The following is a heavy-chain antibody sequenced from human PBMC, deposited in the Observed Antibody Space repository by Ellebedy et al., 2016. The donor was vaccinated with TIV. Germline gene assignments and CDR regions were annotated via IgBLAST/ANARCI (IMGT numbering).Heavy chain of an antibody. J-gene: IGHJ4*02. CDR3: TRDLTNIVSGDY. CDR1: GYTFTDYY. V-gene: IGHV1-2*02. D-gene: IGHD5/OR15-5a*01. Sequence: AASVKVSCKTSGYTFTDYYIHWVRQAPGQGLEWRAWINPNSGGANYAQKFQGRVTVTRDTSTSTAFLELSRLRSDDTAVYYCTRDLTNIVSGDYWGQGTLVTVSS. CDR2: INPNSGGA.